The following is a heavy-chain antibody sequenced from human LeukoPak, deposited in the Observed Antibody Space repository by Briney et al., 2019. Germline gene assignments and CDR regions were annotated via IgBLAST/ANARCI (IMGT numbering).Heavy chain of an antibody. D-gene: IGHD3-9*01. V-gene: IGHV4-39*01. Sequence: SETLSLTCTVSGGSISSFYWGWIRQPPGKGLEWIGSIYFGGSTYYNPSLKSRVTISVDTSKNQFSLKLSSVTAADTAVYYCARHVGDHDILTGYYNPGAFDYWGQGTLVTVSS. CDR2: IYFGGST. CDR3: ARHVGDHDILTGYYNPGAFDY. J-gene: IGHJ4*02. CDR1: GGSISSFY.